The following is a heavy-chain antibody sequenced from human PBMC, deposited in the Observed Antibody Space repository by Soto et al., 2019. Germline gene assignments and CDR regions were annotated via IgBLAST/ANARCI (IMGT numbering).Heavy chain of an antibody. D-gene: IGHD3-10*01. V-gene: IGHV5-51*01. CDR1: GCRFTNYW. CDR2: IYPGDSDT. CDR3: AGGGVRGVITRTRDYYGMDV. J-gene: IGHJ6*02. Sequence: GESLKISCKGSGCRFTNYWIGWVRQMPGKGLEWMGIIYPGDSDTRYSPSFQGQVTISADKSISTAYLQWSSLKASDTAMYYCAGGGVRGVITRTRDYYGMDVWGQGTTVTVSS.